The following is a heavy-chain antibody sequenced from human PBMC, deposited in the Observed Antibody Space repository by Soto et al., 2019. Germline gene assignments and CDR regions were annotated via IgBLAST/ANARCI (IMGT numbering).Heavy chain of an antibody. CDR3: ATGAYCSGGSCSDYYYYYYGMDL. V-gene: IGHV1-58*01. CDR2: LVVGTGNT. D-gene: IGHD2-15*01. Sequence: SVKVSCKTSGFTFRSSAVQWVRQARGQRPEWIGWLVVGTGNTNYAQKFQQRVTIFSDRSTNTVSMELSSLTSEDTAVYYCATGAYCSGGSCSDYYYYYYGMDLWGQGTTVTVSS. J-gene: IGHJ6*02. CDR1: GFTFRSSA.